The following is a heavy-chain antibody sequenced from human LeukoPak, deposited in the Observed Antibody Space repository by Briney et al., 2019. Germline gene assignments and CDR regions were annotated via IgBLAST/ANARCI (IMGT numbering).Heavy chain of an antibody. D-gene: IGHD3-16*01. CDR3: ARGRGYIDY. Sequence: SETLSLTCTVSGDSINDHYWSWIRQPPGEGLEWIAYIYSSVSTNYNPSLKSRVTISIDTSKNQFSLKLSSVTAADTAVYYCARGRGYIDYWGQGTLVTVSS. CDR1: GDSINDHY. CDR2: IYSSVST. J-gene: IGHJ4*02. V-gene: IGHV4-4*09.